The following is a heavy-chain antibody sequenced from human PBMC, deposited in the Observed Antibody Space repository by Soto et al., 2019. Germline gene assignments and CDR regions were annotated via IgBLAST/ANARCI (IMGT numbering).Heavy chain of an antibody. Sequence: QVQLVESGGGLVKPGGSLRLSCTASGFTFSDYYMSWIRQAPGKGLEWVSYISNSGNTLYYADSVKGRFIISRDNAKDSLCLQMNSLRVEDTAVYYCARGTAMVGVGGDYYYNYGMDVWGQGTTVSVSS. CDR2: ISNSGNTL. J-gene: IGHJ6*02. CDR1: GFTFSDYY. D-gene: IGHD3-16*01. V-gene: IGHV3-11*01. CDR3: ARGTAMVGVGGDYYYNYGMDV.